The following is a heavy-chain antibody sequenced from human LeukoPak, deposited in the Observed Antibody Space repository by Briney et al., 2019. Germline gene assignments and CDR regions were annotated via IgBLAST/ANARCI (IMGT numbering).Heavy chain of an antibody. J-gene: IGHJ3*02. CDR2: INPTSGDT. V-gene: IGHV1-46*01. CDR1: VYTFTSYY. D-gene: IGHD3-16*01. CDR3: ARYGFSAVWQGGWHAFDI. Sequence: ASVKVSSKASVYTFTSYYVHWVRQAPGQGLQWMGIINPTSGDTIYAQKFQGRVTMTRDMSTNTVYMELSSLRSENTAVYYCARYGFSAVWQGGWHAFDIWGHGTMVTVSS.